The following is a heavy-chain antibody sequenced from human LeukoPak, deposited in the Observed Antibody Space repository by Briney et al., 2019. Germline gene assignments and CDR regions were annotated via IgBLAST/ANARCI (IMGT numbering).Heavy chain of an antibody. CDR2: IYSGGST. D-gene: IGHD3/OR15-3a*01. CDR3: ARISPLDWNPFDY. J-gene: IGHJ4*02. Sequence: GGSLRLSCAASGFTVSSNYMSWVRQAPGKGLEWVSVIYSGGSTYYADPVKGRFTVSRDNSKNTLYLQMNSLRAEDTAVYYCARISPLDWNPFDYWGQGTLVTVSS. V-gene: IGHV3-53*01. CDR1: GFTVSSNY.